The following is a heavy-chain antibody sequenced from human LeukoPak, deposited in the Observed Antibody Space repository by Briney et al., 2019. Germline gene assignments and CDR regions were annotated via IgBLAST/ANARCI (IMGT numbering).Heavy chain of an antibody. CDR2: ISYDGSNK. CDR1: GLTFSNYG. Sequence: PGRCLRLSCAAPGLTFSNYGMHWVRQAPGKGLGGVACISYDGSNKYYAGSVKRRFTISRDNSKNTLYLQMNSLRAEDTAVYYCAKDKYSGSYGPLDYWGQGTLVTVSS. CDR3: AKDKYSGSYGPLDY. D-gene: IGHD1-26*01. V-gene: IGHV3-30*18. J-gene: IGHJ4*02.